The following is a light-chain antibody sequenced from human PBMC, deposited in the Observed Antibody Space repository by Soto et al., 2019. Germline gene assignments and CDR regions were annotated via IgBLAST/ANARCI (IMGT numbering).Light chain of an antibody. J-gene: IGKJ1*01. Sequence: DIQMTQSPSTLSASVGDRVTITCRASQSISSWLAWYQQKPGKAPKLLIYDASSLESGVPSRFSGGGSGTEFTLTISSLQPDDFATYYCQQYNSYSFTFGQGTKVEIK. CDR2: DAS. V-gene: IGKV1-5*01. CDR3: QQYNSYSFT. CDR1: QSISSW.